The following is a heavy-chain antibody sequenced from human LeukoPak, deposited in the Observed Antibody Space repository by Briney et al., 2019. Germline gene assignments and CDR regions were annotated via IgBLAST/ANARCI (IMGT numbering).Heavy chain of an antibody. D-gene: IGHD4-17*01. CDR2: ISSSSYI. CDR1: GFTFSSYS. J-gene: IGHJ4*02. Sequence: GGSLRLSCAASGFTFSSYSMNWVRQAPGKGLEWVSSISSSSYIYYADSVKGRFTISRDNAKNSLYLQMNSLRAEDTAVYYCARHTSTVTFDYWGQGTLVTVSS. V-gene: IGHV3-21*01. CDR3: ARHTSTVTFDY.